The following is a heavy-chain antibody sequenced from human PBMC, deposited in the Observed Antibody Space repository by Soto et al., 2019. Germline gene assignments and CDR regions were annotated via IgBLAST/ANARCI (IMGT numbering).Heavy chain of an antibody. CDR2: IFHGLGP. CDR3: ARDRHWYGSGGPFYPAGSFDI. Sequence: QVHLLQSGPGLVKPSETLSLTCTFSGGSITSYYWSWIRQPPGKGLEWIGYIFHGLGPNYNSSLGDRVSISVDTSKNQLSLEFRSLTAADTAVYYCARDRHWYGSGGPFYPAGSFDIWGQGTMVAVST. D-gene: IGHD2-15*01. CDR1: GGSITSYY. V-gene: IGHV4-59*01. J-gene: IGHJ3*02.